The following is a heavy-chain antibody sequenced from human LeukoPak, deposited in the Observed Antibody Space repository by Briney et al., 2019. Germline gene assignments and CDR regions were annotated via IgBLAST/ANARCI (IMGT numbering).Heavy chain of an antibody. CDR3: AKRDYDYVWGSYRPNWFDP. D-gene: IGHD3-16*02. CDR1: GGSISSSSYY. CDR2: IYYSGST. Sequence: SETLSLTCTVSGGSISSSSYYWGWIRQPPGKGLEWIGSIYYSGSTYYNPSLKSRVTISVDTSKNQFSLKLSSVTAADTAVYYCAKRDYDYVWGSYRPNWFDPWGQGTLVTVSS. V-gene: IGHV4-39*01. J-gene: IGHJ5*02.